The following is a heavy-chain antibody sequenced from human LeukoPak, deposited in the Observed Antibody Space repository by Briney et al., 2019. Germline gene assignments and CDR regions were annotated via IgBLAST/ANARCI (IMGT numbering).Heavy chain of an antibody. J-gene: IGHJ1*01. Sequence: DGSEQYYADSVKGRFIISRDNSKSTSNLQLNSLRAEDTAVYYCAREGDSRWGGLSPWGQGTLVTVSS. CDR2: DGSEQ. V-gene: IGHV3-33*01. CDR3: AREGDSRWGGLSP. D-gene: IGHD3-16*02.